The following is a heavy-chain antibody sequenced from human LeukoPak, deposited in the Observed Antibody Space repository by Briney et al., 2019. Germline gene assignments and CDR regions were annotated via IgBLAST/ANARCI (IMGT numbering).Heavy chain of an antibody. D-gene: IGHD5-18*01. Sequence: ASVKVSCKASGYTFTGYYMHWVRQAPGQGLEWMGWINPNSGGTNYAQKFQGRVTMTRDTPISTAYMELSRLRSDDTAVYYCATVGAYSYGYNYWGQGTLVTVSS. CDR2: INPNSGGT. J-gene: IGHJ4*02. CDR3: ATVGAYSYGYNY. CDR1: GYTFTGYY. V-gene: IGHV1-2*02.